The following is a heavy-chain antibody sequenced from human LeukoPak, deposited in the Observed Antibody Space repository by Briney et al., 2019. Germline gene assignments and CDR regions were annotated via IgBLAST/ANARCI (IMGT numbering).Heavy chain of an antibody. CDR2: PXXGNT. D-gene: IGHD3-3*01. J-gene: IGHJ4*02. Sequence: PXXGNTGYAQKFQGRVTMTRNTSISTAYMELSSLRSEDTAVYYCARGRIDRFLEWLTGTKYYFDYWGQGTLVTVSS. CDR3: ARGRIDRFLEWLTGTKYYFDY. V-gene: IGHV1-8*01.